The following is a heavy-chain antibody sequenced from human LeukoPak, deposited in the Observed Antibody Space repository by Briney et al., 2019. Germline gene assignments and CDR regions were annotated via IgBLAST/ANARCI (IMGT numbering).Heavy chain of an antibody. CDR3: AKESGALGAPLYDY. CDR1: GFIFRNYA. CDR2: ISDNGGGT. Sequence: PGGSLRLSCAASGFIFRNYAMSWVRQAPGEGLEWVSGISDNGGGTYYADSLKGRFTISRDNSKNMLYLQMNSLRAEDTAVYYCAKESGALGAPLYDYWGRGILVTASS. V-gene: IGHV3-23*01. J-gene: IGHJ4*02. D-gene: IGHD4/OR15-4a*01.